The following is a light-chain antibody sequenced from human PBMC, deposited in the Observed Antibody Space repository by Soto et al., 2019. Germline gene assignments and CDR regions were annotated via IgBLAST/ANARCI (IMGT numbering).Light chain of an antibody. CDR2: SNN. J-gene: IGLJ1*01. Sequence: QSVLTQPPSASGTPGQRVTISCSGSSSNIGSNTVNWYQQLPGTAPKLLIYSNNQRPSGVPDRFSGSKSGTSASLAISGLQSEDEADYYCAAWDDSLNGPYVFGTGTRSPS. V-gene: IGLV1-44*01. CDR1: SSNIGSNT. CDR3: AAWDDSLNGPYV.